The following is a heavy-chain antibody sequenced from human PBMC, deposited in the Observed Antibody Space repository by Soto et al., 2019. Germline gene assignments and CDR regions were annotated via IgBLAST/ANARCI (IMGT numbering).Heavy chain of an antibody. CDR3: AKEKQLLPDY. J-gene: IGHJ4*02. D-gene: IGHD2-2*01. CDR2: ISADGSDA. Sequence: QEQLLASGGAVVQPGKSLRLSCVASGFDFKTYAMNWVRQVPGRGLEWLAVISADGSDAYYTASVKGRFTIARDNSKNTLYLQMDSLRPEDTAVYYCAKEKQLLPDYWGQGTLVTVSS. CDR1: GFDFKTYA. V-gene: IGHV3-30*04.